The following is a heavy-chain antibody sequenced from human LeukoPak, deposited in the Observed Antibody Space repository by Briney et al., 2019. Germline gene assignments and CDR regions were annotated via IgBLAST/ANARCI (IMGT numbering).Heavy chain of an antibody. CDR1: GYSFTTYW. CDR3: ARHFTGGDGFDI. J-gene: IGHJ3*02. V-gene: IGHV5-51*01. Sequence: PGGSLRLSCKGSGYSFTTYWIGWVRQMPGKGLEWMGIIYPGDSDTRYSPSFQGQVTFSADKSINTAYLLWSSLEAADTAMYYCARHFTGGDGFDIWGQGTKVIVSS. D-gene: IGHD1-26*01. CDR2: IYPGDSDT.